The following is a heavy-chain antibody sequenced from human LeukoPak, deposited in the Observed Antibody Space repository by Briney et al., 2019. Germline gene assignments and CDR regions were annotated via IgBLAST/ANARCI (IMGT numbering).Heavy chain of an antibody. V-gene: IGHV4-59*11. CDR2: IYYSGST. D-gene: IGHD2-21*02. Sequence: SETLSLTCAVSGGSISSHYWSWIRQPPGKGLEWIGYIYYSGSTNYNPPLKSRVTISVDTSKNQFSLKLSSVTAADTAVYYCARTFKYCGGDCYSYHDYWGQGTLVTVSS. CDR1: GGSISSHY. CDR3: ARTFKYCGGDCYSYHDY. J-gene: IGHJ4*02.